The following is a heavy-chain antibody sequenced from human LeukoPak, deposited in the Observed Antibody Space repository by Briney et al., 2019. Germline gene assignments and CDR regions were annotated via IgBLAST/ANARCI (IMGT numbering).Heavy chain of an antibody. CDR1: GFTFSSYA. CDR2: LRGDGET. D-gene: IGHD3-16*01. J-gene: IGHJ4*02. CDR3: AKASWVSSADAVL. V-gene: IGHV3-23*01. Sequence: GGSLRLSCAASGFTFSSYAMSWVRQAPARGLEWVSSLRGDGETFYADSVRGRFTLSRDHSRNTVYLHLNNLRVEDTAVYYCAKASWVSSADAVLWGQGTVVTVS.